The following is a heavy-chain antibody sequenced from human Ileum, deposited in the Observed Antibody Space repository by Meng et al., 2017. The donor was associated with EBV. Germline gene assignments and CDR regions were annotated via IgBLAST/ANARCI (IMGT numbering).Heavy chain of an antibody. CDR2: IYHSGIT. CDR3: ARDPTGGEDHQRV. D-gene: IGHD1-14*01. Sequence: QWLVPDAGPGLVNPSGTLAVTGPVPGGSISSSNWWSLVRQPAGKGLVWIGKIYHSGITIYNPSLKSRVTMSVDNSKNQFSLKLNSMTAADTAVYYCARDPTGGEDHQRVWGQGTLVTVSS. J-gene: IGHJ4*02. V-gene: IGHV4-4*02. CDR1: GGSISSSNW.